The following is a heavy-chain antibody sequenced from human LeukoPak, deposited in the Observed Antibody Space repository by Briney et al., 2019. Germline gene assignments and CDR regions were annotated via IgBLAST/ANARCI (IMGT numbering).Heavy chain of an antibody. V-gene: IGHV3-23*01. CDR2: ISGSGGST. CDR1: GFTFSSYA. CDR3: TTIMIVVVTPFDY. D-gene: IGHD3-22*01. J-gene: IGHJ4*02. Sequence: GGSLRLSCAASGFTFSSYAMSWVRQAPGKGLEWVSAISGSGGSTYYADSVKGRFTISRDNSKNTLYLQMNSLKTEDTAVYYCTTIMIVVVTPFDYWGQGTLVTVSS.